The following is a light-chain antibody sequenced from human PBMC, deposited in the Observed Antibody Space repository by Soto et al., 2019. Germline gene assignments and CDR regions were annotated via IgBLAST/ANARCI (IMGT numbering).Light chain of an antibody. V-gene: IGKV1-39*01. CDR2: GAS. Sequence: DIQMTQSPSSLSASVGDRVTISCRASQSIRNYVNWYQQKPGRAPKLQIFGASSLQSGVPSRFSGSGSGTDFTLTIRSLQSEDFATYHCQQTYSSPRTFGLGTKVEIK. CDR1: QSIRNY. J-gene: IGKJ1*01. CDR3: QQTYSSPRT.